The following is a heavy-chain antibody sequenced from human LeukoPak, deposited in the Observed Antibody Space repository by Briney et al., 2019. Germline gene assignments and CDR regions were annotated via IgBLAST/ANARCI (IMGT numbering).Heavy chain of an antibody. CDR3: ARSLTRIRNWFDP. V-gene: IGHV3-23*01. CDR1: GITLTSYA. D-gene: IGHD3-9*01. CDR2: SSGSGGST. J-gene: IGHJ5*02. Sequence: HPGGSLRLSCEASGITLTSYAMSWVRQAPGKGLEWVSASSGSGGSTYYSDSVKGRFTISRDNSNNTLYLQMNSLRAEDTAVYYCARSLTRIRNWFDPWGQGTLVTVSS.